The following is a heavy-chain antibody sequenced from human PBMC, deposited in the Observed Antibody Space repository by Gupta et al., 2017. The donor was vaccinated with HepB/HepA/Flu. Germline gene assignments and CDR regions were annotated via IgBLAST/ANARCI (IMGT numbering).Heavy chain of an antibody. V-gene: IGHV3-15*01. CDR2: IRSKTTGGTT. CDR1: GSTFTNAW. CDR3: GTDIYK. Sequence: EVQLVESGGGLVKPGGSLRLYCAAPGSTFTNAWMCWVRQAPGKGLEWVGRIRSKTTGGTTDYAAPVKGRFTISRDDSRDTLYLQMDSLKIEDTAVYYCGTDIYKWGQGTLVTVSS. D-gene: IGHD1-1*01. J-gene: IGHJ4*02.